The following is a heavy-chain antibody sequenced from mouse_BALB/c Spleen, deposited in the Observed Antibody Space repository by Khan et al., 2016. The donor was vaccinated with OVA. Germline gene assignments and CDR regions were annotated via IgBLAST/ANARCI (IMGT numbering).Heavy chain of an antibody. J-gene: IGHJ3*01. V-gene: IGHV5-6*01. CDR2: INPGGHYT. D-gene: IGHD1-1*02. CDR3: ARLAYYYNSGAVAY. CDR1: GFTFSTYG. Sequence: EVELVESGGDLVKTGGSLKLSCAASGFTFSTYGMSWVRQTPDKRLEWVATINPGGHYTYYLDNMKGRFTISRDNAENNLYLQMTSLRTEDTAMDFGARLAYYYNSGAVAYWGQGTLVTVSA.